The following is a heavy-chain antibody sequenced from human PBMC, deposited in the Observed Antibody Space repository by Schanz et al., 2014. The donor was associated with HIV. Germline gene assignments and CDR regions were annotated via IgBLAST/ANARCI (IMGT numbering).Heavy chain of an antibody. V-gene: IGHV3-33*08. J-gene: IGHJ1*01. D-gene: IGHD4-17*01. Sequence: QVQLVESGGGVVQPGRSLRLSCAASGFTFRNYGMHWVRQAPGKGLEWVAILWFDGSIDYYVDSVKGRFTVFRDNSKNTLYLQMNSLSPEDTAVYYCARDNRGDYYLDSWGQGTLVTVSS. CDR2: LWFDGSID. CDR1: GFTFRNYG. CDR3: ARDNRGDYYLDS.